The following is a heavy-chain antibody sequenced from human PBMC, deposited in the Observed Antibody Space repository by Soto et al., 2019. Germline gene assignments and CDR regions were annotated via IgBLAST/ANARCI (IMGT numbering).Heavy chain of an antibody. CDR1: GYTFSSYA. J-gene: IGHJ4*02. V-gene: IGHV1-3*01. CDR3: PRVTGDGTFDF. Sequence: QVHLVQSGAEVRKPGASVKVSCKASGYTFSSYAMHWVRQAPGQRLEWMGWINAGYGNTKSSQKFQDRVTISRDTSASTAYMELTSLRSDDTAVDYCPRVTGDGTFDFWGQGTLVTVSS. D-gene: IGHD7-27*01. CDR2: INAGYGNT.